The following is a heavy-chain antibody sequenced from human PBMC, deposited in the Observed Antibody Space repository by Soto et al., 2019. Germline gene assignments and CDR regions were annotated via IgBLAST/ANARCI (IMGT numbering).Heavy chain of an antibody. V-gene: IGHV3-15*01. D-gene: IGHD3-3*01. J-gene: IGHJ4*02. Sequence: EVQLVESGGGLVKPGGSLRLSCAASGFTVTNAWMSWVRQAPGQGLEWVGRIKGKTEGGTTDYAAPVRGRFTMSRDDSRNTLYLQMNSLKTEDTAVYYCTTVPSGWRAPGGWGQGTLVTVSS. CDR3: TTVPSGWRAPGG. CDR1: GFTVTNAW. CDR2: IKGKTEGGTT.